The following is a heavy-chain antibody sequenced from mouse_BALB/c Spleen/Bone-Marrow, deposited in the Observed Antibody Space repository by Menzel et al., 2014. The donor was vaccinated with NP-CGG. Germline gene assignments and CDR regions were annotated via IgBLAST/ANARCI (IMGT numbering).Heavy chain of an antibody. Sequence: QVQLQQSGPGLVAPSQSLSITCTISGYSLTTYGVHWVRQPPGKGLEWLVVIWSDGSTTYNSAPKSRLSISKDNSKSQVFLKLNSLQTDDTAMYRCARHDNDGYYLAYWGQGTLVTVSA. CDR1: GYSLTTYG. J-gene: IGHJ3*01. D-gene: IGHD2-3*01. V-gene: IGHV2-6-1*01. CDR2: IWSDGST. CDR3: ARHDNDGYYLAY.